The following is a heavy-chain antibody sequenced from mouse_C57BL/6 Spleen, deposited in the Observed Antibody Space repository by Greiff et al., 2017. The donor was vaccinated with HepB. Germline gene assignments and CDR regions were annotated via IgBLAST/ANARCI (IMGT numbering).Heavy chain of an antibody. CDR1: GFTFSSYA. J-gene: IGHJ4*01. CDR3: ARALRDYYAMDY. V-gene: IGHV5-4*01. CDR2: ISDGGSYT. Sequence: DVHLVESGGGLVKPGGSLKLSCAASGFTFSSYAMSWVRQTPEKRLEWVATISDGGSYTYYPDNVKGRFTISRDNAKNNLYLQMSHLKSEDTAMYYCARALRDYYAMDYWGQGTSVTVSS. D-gene: IGHD1-1*01.